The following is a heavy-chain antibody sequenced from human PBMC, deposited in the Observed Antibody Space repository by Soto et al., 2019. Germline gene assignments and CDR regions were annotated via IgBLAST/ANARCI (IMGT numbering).Heavy chain of an antibody. D-gene: IGHD6-19*01. V-gene: IGHV4-39*01. CDR3: ARMRPTGWHDXYFFGMDL. J-gene: IGHJ6*02. Sequence: SETLSLTCTVSGGSISSSRCHWGWIRQPPGKGLEWIASIKYSGTTFYNPSLKSRVTLSVDTSKNQFALKLSSVTAAETAVYYCARMRPTGWHDXYFFGMDLWGQGTTVT. CDR2: IKYSGTT. CDR1: GGSISSSRCH.